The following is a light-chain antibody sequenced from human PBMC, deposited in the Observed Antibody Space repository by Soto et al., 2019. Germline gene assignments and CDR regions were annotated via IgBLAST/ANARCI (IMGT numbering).Light chain of an antibody. Sequence: DIVMTQSPLSLPVTPGEPASISCRSSQSLLHSNGYNYLDWYLQKPGQSPQLLIYLGSNRSSGVPDRFSGGGSGTDFTLKISRVEAEDVGVYYCMQALQTPWTFGQGNKVDIK. CDR1: QSLLHSNGYNY. CDR2: LGS. J-gene: IGKJ1*01. CDR3: MQALQTPWT. V-gene: IGKV2-28*01.